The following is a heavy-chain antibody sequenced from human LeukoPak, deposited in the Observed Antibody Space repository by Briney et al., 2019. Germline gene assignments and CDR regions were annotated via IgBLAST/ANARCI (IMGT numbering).Heavy chain of an antibody. Sequence: PGRSLRLPCAASGFTFSSYGMHWVRQAPGKGLEWVAVIWYDGSNKYYADSVKGRFTISRDDSKNTLYLQMNSLRAEDTAVYYCARDHGTTVVTPSFDYWGQGTLVTVSS. CDR1: GFTFSSYG. CDR3: ARDHGTTVVTPSFDY. D-gene: IGHD4-23*01. J-gene: IGHJ4*02. V-gene: IGHV3-33*01. CDR2: IWYDGSNK.